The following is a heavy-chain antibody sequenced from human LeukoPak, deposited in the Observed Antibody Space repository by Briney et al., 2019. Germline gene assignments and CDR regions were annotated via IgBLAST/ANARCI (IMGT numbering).Heavy chain of an antibody. V-gene: IGHV3-66*02. CDR2: IYSGGST. D-gene: IGHD6-6*01. Sequence: GGSLRLSCAASGFTVSGNYMSWVRQAPGKALEWLTYIYSGGSTYSADSVKGRFTISRDNYKNTLYLQMNSLRAEDTAVYYCARGYRASAYSSSSGDAFDIWGQGTMVAVSS. CDR3: ARGYRASAYSSSSGDAFDI. J-gene: IGHJ3*02. CDR1: GFTVSGNY.